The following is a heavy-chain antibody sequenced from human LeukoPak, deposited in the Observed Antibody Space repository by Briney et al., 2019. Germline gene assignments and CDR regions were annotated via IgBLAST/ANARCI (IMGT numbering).Heavy chain of an antibody. D-gene: IGHD6-6*01. V-gene: IGHV3-33*01. Sequence: PGRSLRLSCAASGFTFSNHGMHWVHQAPGKGLEWVANIWYDGSQEYYADTVKGRFTISRDISKNTLYLQMNSLRAEDTAVYYCARDLAAARLDFRGQGTLVTVSS. J-gene: IGHJ4*02. CDR1: GFTFSNHG. CDR2: IWYDGSQE. CDR3: ARDLAAARLDF.